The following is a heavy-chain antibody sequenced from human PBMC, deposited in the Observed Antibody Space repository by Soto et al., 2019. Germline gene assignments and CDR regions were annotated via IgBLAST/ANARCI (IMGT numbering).Heavy chain of an antibody. CDR1: GFTFSSYG. V-gene: IGHV3-33*01. CDR2: IWYDGSNK. D-gene: IGHD3-22*01. CDR3: ARDSDSSGYPRYYFDY. Sequence: QVQLVESGGGVVQPGRSLRLSCAASGFTFSSYGMHWVRHAPGKGLEWVAVIWYDGSNKYYADSVKGRFTISSDHYQNTRDPEMSGLRAEDTAVYYCARDSDSSGYPRYYFDYWGQGNLVTAAS. J-gene: IGHJ4*02.